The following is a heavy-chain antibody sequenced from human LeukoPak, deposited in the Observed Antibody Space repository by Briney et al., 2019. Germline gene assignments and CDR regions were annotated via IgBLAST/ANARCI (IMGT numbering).Heavy chain of an antibody. CDR3: ARAGDNWNYLTYYYYMDV. Sequence: VASVKVSCKASGYTSTGYYMHWVRQAPGQGLEWMGWINPNSGGTNYAQKFQGRVTMTRDTSISTAYMELSRLRSDDTAVYYCARAGDNWNYLTYYYYMDVWGKGTTVTVSS. V-gene: IGHV1-2*02. J-gene: IGHJ6*03. CDR1: GYTSTGYY. CDR2: INPNSGGT. D-gene: IGHD1-7*01.